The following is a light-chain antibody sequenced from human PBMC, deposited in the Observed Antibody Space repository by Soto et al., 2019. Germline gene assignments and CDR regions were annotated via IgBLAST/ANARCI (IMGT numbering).Light chain of an antibody. Sequence: QSVLTQPASVSGSPGQSITISCTGTSSDVGGYNYVSWYQQHPGKAPKLMIYEVSNRPSGVSNRFSGSKSGNTASLTISGLQAEGEADYYCSSYTSSSTWVFGGGTQLTVL. CDR1: SSDVGGYNY. V-gene: IGLV2-14*01. CDR3: SSYTSSSTWV. J-gene: IGLJ3*02. CDR2: EVS.